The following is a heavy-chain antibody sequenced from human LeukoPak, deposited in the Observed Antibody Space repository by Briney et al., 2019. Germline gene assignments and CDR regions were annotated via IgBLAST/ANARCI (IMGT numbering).Heavy chain of an antibody. D-gene: IGHD2-21*01. CDR2: ISSSSSTI. CDR3: ARVVSNYYMDV. J-gene: IGHJ6*03. Sequence: GGSLRLSCAASGFTFSSYGVNWVRQAPGKGLEWVSYISSSSSTIYYADSVKGRFTISRDTAKNSLSLQMNSLRAEDTAVYYCARVVSNYYMDVWDKGTTVTVSS. CDR1: GFTFSSYG. V-gene: IGHV3-48*01.